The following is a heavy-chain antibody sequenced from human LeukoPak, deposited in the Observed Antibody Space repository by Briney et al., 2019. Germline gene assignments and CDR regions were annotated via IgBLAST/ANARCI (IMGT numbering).Heavy chain of an antibody. CDR1: GFTFSSYA. CDR2: IKQDGSEK. Sequence: AGGSLRLSCAASGFTFSSYAMSWVRQAPGKGLEWVANIKQDGSEKYYVDSVKGRFTISRDNAKNSLYLQMNSLRAEDTAVYYCAREEEYYYYGMDVWGQGTTVTVSS. CDR3: AREEEYYYYGMDV. J-gene: IGHJ6*02. V-gene: IGHV3-7*01.